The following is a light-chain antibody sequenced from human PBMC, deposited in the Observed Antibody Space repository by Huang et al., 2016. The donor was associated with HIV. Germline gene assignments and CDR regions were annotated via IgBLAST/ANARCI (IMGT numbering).Light chain of an antibody. J-gene: IGKJ5*01. CDR2: DAS. CDR3: QQRKYWPPIT. Sequence: ETVLTQSPATLSLSPGERATLSCRASQSVNSYLAWYQPKPGQTPRLLSYDASNRATGIPARCSGSGSGTDFTLTISSLEPEDFAVYYCQQRKYWPPITFGQGTRLEIK. V-gene: IGKV3-11*01. CDR1: QSVNSY.